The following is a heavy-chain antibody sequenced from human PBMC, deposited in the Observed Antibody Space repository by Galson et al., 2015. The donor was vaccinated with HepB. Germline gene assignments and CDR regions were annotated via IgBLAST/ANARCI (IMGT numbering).Heavy chain of an antibody. V-gene: IGHV4-34*01. CDR3: AKERGLFGYGPYYYYGMDV. CDR2: INHSGST. J-gene: IGHJ6*02. Sequence: ETLSLTCAVYGGSFSGYYWSWIRQPPGKGLEWIGEINHSGSTNYNPSLKSRVTISVDTSKNQFSLKLSSVTAADTAVYYCAKERGLFGYGPYYYYGMDVWGQGTTVTVSS. D-gene: IGHD3-10*02. CDR1: GGSFSGYY.